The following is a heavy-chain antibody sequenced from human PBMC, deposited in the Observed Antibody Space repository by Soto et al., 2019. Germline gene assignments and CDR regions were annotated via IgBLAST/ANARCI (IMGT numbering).Heavy chain of an antibody. V-gene: IGHV4-39*01. CDR1: GGSISSSSYY. CDR2: IYYSGST. J-gene: IGHJ3*02. D-gene: IGHD2-15*01. CDR3: AKTQSYCSGGSCLDAFDI. Sequence: SETLSLTCTVSGGSISSSSYYWGWIRQPPGKGLEWIGSIYYSGSTYYNPSLKSRVTISVDTSKNQFSLKLSSVTAADTAVYYCAKTQSYCSGGSCLDAFDIWGQGTMVTVSS.